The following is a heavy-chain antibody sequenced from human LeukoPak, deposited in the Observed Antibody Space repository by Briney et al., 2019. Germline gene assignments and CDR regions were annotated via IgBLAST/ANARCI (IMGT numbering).Heavy chain of an antibody. J-gene: IGHJ4*02. CDR3: ARMGVGGITIFGAFDY. Sequence: SETLSLTCAVYGGSFSGYYWSWIRQPPGKGLEWIGEINHIGSTNYNPSLKSRVTISVDTSKNQCSLKLSSVTAPDTAVYYCARMGVGGITIFGAFDYWGQGTLVTVSS. V-gene: IGHV4-34*01. CDR2: INHIGST. D-gene: IGHD3-3*01. CDR1: GGSFSGYY.